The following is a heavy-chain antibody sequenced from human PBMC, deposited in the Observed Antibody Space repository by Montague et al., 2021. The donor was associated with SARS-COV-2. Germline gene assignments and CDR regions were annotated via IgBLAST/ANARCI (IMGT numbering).Heavy chain of an antibody. D-gene: IGHD3-9*01. CDR1: GFTFSSYS. V-gene: IGHV3-21*01. CDR3: ARDVYYDILTGYYNY. Sequence: SLRLSCAASGFTFSSYSMNWVRQAPSKGLEWVPTISSSSSYIYYADSVKGRFTISRDNAKNSLYLQMNSLRAEDTAVYYCARDVYYDILTGYYNYWGQGTLVTVSS. CDR2: ISSSSSYI. J-gene: IGHJ4*02.